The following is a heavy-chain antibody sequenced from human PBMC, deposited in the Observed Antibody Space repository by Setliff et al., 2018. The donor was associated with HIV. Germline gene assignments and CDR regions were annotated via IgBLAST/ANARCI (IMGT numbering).Heavy chain of an antibody. V-gene: IGHV3-48*03. CDR3: ARDQWGYSYGYYYYYYMDV. CDR1: GFTFSSYE. J-gene: IGHJ6*03. Sequence: GGSLRLSCAASGFTFSSYEMNWVRQAPGKGLEWVSYISSSGSTYYADSVKGRFTISRDNSKNTLYLQMNSLRAEDTAVYYCARDQWGYSYGYYYYYYMDVWGKGTTVTVS. CDR2: ISSSGST. D-gene: IGHD5-18*01.